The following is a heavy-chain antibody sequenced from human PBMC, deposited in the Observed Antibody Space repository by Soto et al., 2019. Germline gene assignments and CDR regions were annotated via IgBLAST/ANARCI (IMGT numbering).Heavy chain of an antibody. D-gene: IGHD6-13*01. CDR2: IYYSGST. J-gene: IGHJ6*02. CDR3: ARGDSSSWPYYYYYGMDV. Sequence: QVQLQESGPGLVKPSETLSLTCTVSGGSISSYYWSWIRQPPGKGLEWIGYIYYSGSTNYNPSLKSRVTISVDTSKNQFSLKLSSVTAADTAVYYCARGDSSSWPYYYYYGMDVWGQGTTVTVSS. V-gene: IGHV4-59*01. CDR1: GGSISSYY.